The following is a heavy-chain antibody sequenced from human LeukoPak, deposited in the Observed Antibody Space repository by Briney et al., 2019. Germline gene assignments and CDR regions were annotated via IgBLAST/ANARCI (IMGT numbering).Heavy chain of an antibody. Sequence: GGSLRLSWAASGFTFSSYGIHWVRQAPGKGLEWVTFIQYDGSNKYADSVKGRFTISRDNSKNVLYLQMNSLRAEDTALYYCAKSSSRLDTSSFEYWGQGTLVTVSS. CDR1: GFTFSSYG. J-gene: IGHJ4*02. CDR2: IQYDGSNK. V-gene: IGHV3-30*02. CDR3: AKSSSRLDTSSFEY. D-gene: IGHD5-18*01.